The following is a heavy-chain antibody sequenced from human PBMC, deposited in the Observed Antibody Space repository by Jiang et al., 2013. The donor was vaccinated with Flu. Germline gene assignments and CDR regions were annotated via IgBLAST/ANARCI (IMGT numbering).Heavy chain of an antibody. V-gene: IGHV1-3*01. CDR2: INAGNGNT. J-gene: IGHJ3*02. D-gene: IGHD2-21*02. Sequence: GAEVKKPGASVKVSCKASGYTFTSYAMHWVRQAPGQRLEWMGWINAGNGNTKYSQKFQGRVTIARDTSASTAYMELSSLRSEDTAVYYCAREEMVTSNDAFDIWGQGTMVTVSS. CDR3: AREEMVTSNDAFDI. CDR1: GYTFTSYA.